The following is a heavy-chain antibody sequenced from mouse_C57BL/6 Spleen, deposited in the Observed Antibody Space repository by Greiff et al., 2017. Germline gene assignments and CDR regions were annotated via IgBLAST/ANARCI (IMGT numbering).Heavy chain of an antibody. CDR2: IHPNSGST. V-gene: IGHV1-64*01. Sequence: VQLQQPGAELVKPGASVKLSCKASGYTFTSYWMHWVKQRPGQGLEWIGMIHPNSGSTNYNEKFKSKATLTVDKSSSTAYMQLSSLTSEDSAVYYCARVYGNYWYFDVWGTGTTVTVSS. D-gene: IGHD2-10*02. J-gene: IGHJ1*03. CDR3: ARVYGNYWYFDV. CDR1: GYTFTSYW.